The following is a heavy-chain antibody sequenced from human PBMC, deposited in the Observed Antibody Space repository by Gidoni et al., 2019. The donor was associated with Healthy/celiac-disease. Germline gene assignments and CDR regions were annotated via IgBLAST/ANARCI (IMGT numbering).Heavy chain of an antibody. CDR1: GGSISSGGYY. V-gene: IGHV4-31*03. D-gene: IGHD1-26*01. J-gene: IGHJ6*02. CDR2: IYYSGST. Sequence: QVQLQESGPGLVKPSQTLSLTCTVSGGSISSGGYYWSWIRQHPGKGLEWMGYIYYSGSTYYNPSLKSRVTRSVDTSKNQFSLKLSSGTAADTAVYYCAREMDSGYAMDVWGQGTTVTVSS. CDR3: AREMDSGYAMDV.